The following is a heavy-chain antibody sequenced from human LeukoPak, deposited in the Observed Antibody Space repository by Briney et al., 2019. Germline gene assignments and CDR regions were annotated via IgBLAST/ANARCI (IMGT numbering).Heavy chain of an antibody. CDR2: IYPGDSDT. Sequence: GESLKISFEGSGYSFSSYWIGWVRQLPGKGLEWVGIIYPGDSDTRYSPSFQGQVTISADKSISTAYLQWSSLKASDTAMYYCARGLVSPSLYMDVWGKGTTVTVSS. D-gene: IGHD6-19*01. CDR1: GYSFSSYW. CDR3: ARGLVSPSLYMDV. V-gene: IGHV5-51*01. J-gene: IGHJ6*03.